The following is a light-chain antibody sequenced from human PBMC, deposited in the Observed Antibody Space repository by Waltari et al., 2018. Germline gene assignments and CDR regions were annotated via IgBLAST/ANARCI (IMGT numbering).Light chain of an antibody. J-gene: IGKJ2*01. CDR2: AAS. CDR1: QSLSRSR. CDR3: QQYGSSVMYT. V-gene: IGKV3-20*01. Sequence: EVVLTQSPGTLSLSPGERATLSCRASQSLSRSRLAWYQQKPGQAPRLLMYAASRRATGIPDRFRGSGTGTDFSLTVSRVEPEDSAVYYCQQYGSSVMYTFGQGTKLEIQ.